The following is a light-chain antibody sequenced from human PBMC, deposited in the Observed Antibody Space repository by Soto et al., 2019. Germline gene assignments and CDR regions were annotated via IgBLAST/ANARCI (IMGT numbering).Light chain of an antibody. J-gene: IGKJ2*02. CDR2: DAY. V-gene: IGKV3-11*01. CDR3: QQRAKWPST. Sequence: EVVLTQSPDTLSLSPGETATLSCRASQSVDRHVAWYQQKIGQAPRLLIYDAYTRAPGVGARFAGSGSATDVSLTITSLEPEDFAVYYCQQRAKWPSTFGPGTKVEMK. CDR1: QSVDRH.